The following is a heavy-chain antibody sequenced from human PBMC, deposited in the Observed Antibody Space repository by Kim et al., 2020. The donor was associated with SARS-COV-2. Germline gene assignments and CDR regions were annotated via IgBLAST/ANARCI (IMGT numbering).Heavy chain of an antibody. CDR3: VRGPGSPYYDFWCGFDAV. CDR2: IYYSGRT. CDR1: GGSISSYY. J-gene: IGHJ3*01. V-gene: IGHV4-59*01. D-gene: IGHD3-3*01. Sequence: SETLSLTCTVSGGSISSYYWSWIRQPPGKGLEWIGYIYYSGRTNYNPSLKSRVTISEDTSKNQFSLKLRSVTAADTAVYYCVRGPGSPYYDFWCGFDAV.